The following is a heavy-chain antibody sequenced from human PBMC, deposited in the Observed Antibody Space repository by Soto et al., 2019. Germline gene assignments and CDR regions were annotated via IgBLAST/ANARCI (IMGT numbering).Heavy chain of an antibody. D-gene: IGHD4-17*01. CDR2: IWYDGTNK. V-gene: IGHV3-33*01. J-gene: IGHJ6*02. CDR3: ARDQHGDFASYYYYGMDV. CDR1: RFTFSDYC. Sequence: GGSLRLSCAASRFTFSDYCMHWVRQTPGKGLEWLAFIWYDGTNKYYGEAVKGRSTISRDNSKNTLSLQMNSLRAEDTAMYYCARDQHGDFASYYYYGMDVWGQGTTVTVSS.